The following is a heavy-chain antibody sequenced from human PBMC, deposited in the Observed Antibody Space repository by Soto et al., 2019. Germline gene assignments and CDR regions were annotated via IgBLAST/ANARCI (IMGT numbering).Heavy chain of an antibody. CDR3: SRSIAVAGTPTPPFTFDY. CDR1: GFTFSSYS. CDR2: ISSSSSYI. D-gene: IGHD6-19*01. Sequence: RLSCAASGFTFSSYSMNWVRQAPGTGLEWVSSISSSSSYIYYADSVKGRYTIPRDNAKNSLYLQMNSLRAEDTAVYYCSRSIAVAGTPTPPFTFDYWGQGTLVTVSS. J-gene: IGHJ4*02. V-gene: IGHV3-21*01.